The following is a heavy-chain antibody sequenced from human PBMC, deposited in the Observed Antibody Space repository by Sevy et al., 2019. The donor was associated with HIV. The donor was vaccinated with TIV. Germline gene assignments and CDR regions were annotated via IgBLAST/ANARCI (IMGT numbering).Heavy chain of an antibody. J-gene: IGHJ4*02. CDR3: AREFLVARGTRFDY. D-gene: IGHD5-12*01. CDR1: GFTFSRYW. CDR2: IKKDEDGSEK. V-gene: IGHV3-7*01. Sequence: GGSLRLSCAASGFTFSRYWTSWVRQAPGKGLEWVANIKKDEDGSEKYYVDSVKGRFIISRDNAKNSLYLQMKSLRADDTAVYYCAREFLVARGTRFDYWGQGTLVTVSS.